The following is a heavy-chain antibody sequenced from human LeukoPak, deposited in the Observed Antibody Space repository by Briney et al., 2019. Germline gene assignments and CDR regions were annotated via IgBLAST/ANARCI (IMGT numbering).Heavy chain of an antibody. CDR2: INHSGST. V-gene: IGHV4-34*01. D-gene: IGHD2-2*01. Sequence: SETLSLTCAVYGGSFSGYYWSWIRQPPGMGLEWIGEINHSGSTNYNPSLKSRVTISVDTSKNQFSLKLSSVTAADTAVYYCARSVVVSFSYYYYGMDVWGKGTTVTVSS. J-gene: IGHJ6*04. CDR1: GGSFSGYY. CDR3: ARSVVVSFSYYYYGMDV.